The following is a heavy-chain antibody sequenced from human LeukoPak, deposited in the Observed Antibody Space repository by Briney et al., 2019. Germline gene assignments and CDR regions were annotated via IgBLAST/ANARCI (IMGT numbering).Heavy chain of an antibody. J-gene: IGHJ4*02. D-gene: IGHD1-26*01. CDR1: GGSFSGYY. Sequence: SETLSLTCAVYGGSFSGYYWSWIRQPPGKGLEWIGEINHSGSTNYNPSLKSRVTITVDTSKNQFSLKLSSVTAADTAVYYCARAPIVGATARYFDYWGQGTLVTVSS. CDR2: INHSGST. CDR3: ARAPIVGATARYFDY. V-gene: IGHV4-34*01.